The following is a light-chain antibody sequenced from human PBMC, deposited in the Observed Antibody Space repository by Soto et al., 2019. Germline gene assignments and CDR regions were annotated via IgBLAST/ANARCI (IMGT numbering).Light chain of an antibody. V-gene: IGLV2-14*03. CDR1: SSDVGSTFNY. CDR2: DVN. Sequence: QSALTQPASVSGSPGQSITISCTGTSSDVGSTFNYVSWYQHHPGKAPRLIMSDVNHRPSGVSDRFSGSKSGNTASLTISGLQAEDEAHYICSAYSTGSTPVLFGGGTKVTVL. J-gene: IGLJ3*02. CDR3: SAYSTGSTPVL.